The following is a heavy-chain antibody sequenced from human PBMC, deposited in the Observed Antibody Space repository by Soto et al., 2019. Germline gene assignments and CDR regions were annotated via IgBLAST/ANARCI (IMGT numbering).Heavy chain of an antibody. CDR1: GYTLTELS. CDR2: FDPEDGET. J-gene: IGHJ6*02. Sequence: ASVKVSCKVSGYTLTELSMHWVRQAPGKGLEWMGGFDPEDGETIYAQKFQGRVTMTEDKSTDTAYMELSSLRSEDTAVYYCARDRPYYDFWSGYYDVWGQGTTVTVSS. D-gene: IGHD3-3*01. V-gene: IGHV1-24*01. CDR3: ARDRPYYDFWSGYYDV.